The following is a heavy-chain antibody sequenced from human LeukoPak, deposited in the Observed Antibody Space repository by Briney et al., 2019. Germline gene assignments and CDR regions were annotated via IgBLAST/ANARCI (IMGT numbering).Heavy chain of an antibody. CDR1: GFTFSSYA. CDR2: ISSSSSTI. D-gene: IGHD3-22*01. Sequence: GGSLRLSCAASGFTFSSYAMSWVRQTPGKGLEWVSYISSSSSTIYYADSVKGRFTISRDNAKNSLYLQMNSLRDEDTAVYYCARYDYYDSSGYPTLYGMDVWGQGTTVTVSS. J-gene: IGHJ6*02. V-gene: IGHV3-48*02. CDR3: ARYDYYDSSGYPTLYGMDV.